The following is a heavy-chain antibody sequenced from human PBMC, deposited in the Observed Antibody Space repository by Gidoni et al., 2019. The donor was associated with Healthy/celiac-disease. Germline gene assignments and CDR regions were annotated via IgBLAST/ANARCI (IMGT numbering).Heavy chain of an antibody. CDR2: IKQDGSEK. V-gene: IGHV3-7*03. CDR1: GFTFSSHW. D-gene: IGHD3-22*01. CDR3: ARIIYYYDSKAAGFDI. J-gene: IGHJ3*02. Sequence: EVQLVESGGGLVQPGGSLRLSFAASGFTFSSHWMSWVRQAPGKGLEWVANIKQDGSEKYYVDSVKGRFTISRDNAKNSLYLQMNSLRAEDTAVYYCARIIYYYDSKAAGFDIWGQGTMVTVSS.